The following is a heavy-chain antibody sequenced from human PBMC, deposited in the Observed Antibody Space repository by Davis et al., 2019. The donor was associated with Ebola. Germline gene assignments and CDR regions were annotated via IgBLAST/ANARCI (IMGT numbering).Heavy chain of an antibody. D-gene: IGHD6-13*01. CDR3: TTGYGSSWHSGY. CDR1: GLTFSNAW. CDR2: IKSKTDSETR. J-gene: IGHJ4*02. Sequence: PGGSLRLSCAASGLTFSNAWMSWVRQAPGKGLEWVGRIKSKTDSETRDYAAPVKGRFTISRDDSKATLYLQMYSLKSEDTAVYYCTTGYGSSWHSGYWGQGTLVTVSS. V-gene: IGHV3-15*01.